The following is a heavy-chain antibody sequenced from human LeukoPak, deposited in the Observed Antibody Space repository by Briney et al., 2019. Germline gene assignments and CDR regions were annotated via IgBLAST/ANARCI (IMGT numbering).Heavy chain of an antibody. J-gene: IGHJ6*02. CDR1: GGSFSGYY. CDR3: ARHEPIAAAAYYYYGMDV. D-gene: IGHD6-13*01. CDR2: ISSGGST. V-gene: IGHV4-34*01. Sequence: SETLSLTCAVYGGSFSGYYWSWIRQPPGKGLEWIGSISSGGSTHYIPSLKSRVTISVDTSKNQFSLKLSSVTAADTAVYYCARHEPIAAAAYYYYGMDVWGQGTTVTVSS.